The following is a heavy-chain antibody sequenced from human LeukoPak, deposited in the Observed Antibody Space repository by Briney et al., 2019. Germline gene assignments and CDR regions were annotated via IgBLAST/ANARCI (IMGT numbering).Heavy chain of an antibody. CDR2: INQDGSEK. Sequence: QPGGSLRLSCAASGFTFSIHWMSWVRQAPGKGLEWVANINQDGSEKYYVDSVKGRFTISRDNAKNTLYLQMNSLRAEDTAVYYCAKDQYGEAFDIWGPGTMVTVSS. CDR1: GFTFSIHW. CDR3: AKDQYGEAFDI. V-gene: IGHV3-7*05. D-gene: IGHD4-17*01. J-gene: IGHJ3*02.